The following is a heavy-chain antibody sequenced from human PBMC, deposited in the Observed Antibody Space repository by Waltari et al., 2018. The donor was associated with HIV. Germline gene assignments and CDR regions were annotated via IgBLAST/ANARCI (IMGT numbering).Heavy chain of an antibody. V-gene: IGHV3-49*04. J-gene: IGHJ5*02. CDR1: AFTFGAYA. D-gene: IGHD6-19*01. CDR3: TREHSTGWS. CDR2: ITSKAYGGTT. Sequence: EVQLVESGGGLVQPGRSLRLSCTASAFTFGAYAVRWVRQAPGKGLEWLSFITSKAYGGTTEYAASVRGRFTISRDDSKSIAYLQMNSLKIEDTAVYYCTREHSTGWSWGQGTLVTVSS.